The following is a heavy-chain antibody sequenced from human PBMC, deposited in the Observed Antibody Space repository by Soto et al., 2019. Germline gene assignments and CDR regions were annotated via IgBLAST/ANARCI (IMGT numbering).Heavy chain of an antibody. J-gene: IGHJ3*02. CDR3: VRDHQHAAFDI. V-gene: IGHV3-21*01. CDR1: GFTFSSYS. CDR2: ISSTSSYI. Sequence: EVQLVESGGGLVKPGGSLRLSCAASGFTFSSYSMNWVRQAPGKGLEWVSSISSTSSYIYYADSLKGRFTISGDNAKQSLYLEMNSLRAEDTAVYYCVRDHQHAAFDIWGQGTMVTVSS. D-gene: IGHD2-2*01.